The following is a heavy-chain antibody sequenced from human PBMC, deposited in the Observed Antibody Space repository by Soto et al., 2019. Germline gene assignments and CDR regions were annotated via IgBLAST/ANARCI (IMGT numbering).Heavy chain of an antibody. Sequence: QVQLQESGPGLVKPSETLSLTCTVSGGSISSYYWSWIRQPPGKGLEWIGYIYYSGSTNYNPSLKSRVTISVDTCKNQFSLKLSSVTVADTAVYYCARHSSSSRDAFDIWGQGTMVTVSS. V-gene: IGHV4-59*08. CDR2: IYYSGST. CDR3: ARHSSSSRDAFDI. CDR1: GGSISSYY. D-gene: IGHD6-6*01. J-gene: IGHJ3*02.